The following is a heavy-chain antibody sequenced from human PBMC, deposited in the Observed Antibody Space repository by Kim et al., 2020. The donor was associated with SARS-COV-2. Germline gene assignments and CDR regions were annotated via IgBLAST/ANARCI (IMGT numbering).Heavy chain of an antibody. J-gene: IGHJ4*01. CDR1: GYSFTSYW. V-gene: IGHV5-51*01. CDR3: WRRTVGAAEQKTGHIYYF. CDR2: IYPGDSDT. D-gene: IGHD1-1*01. Sequence: GESLKISCKGSGYSFTSYWIGWVRQMPGKGLEWRWIIYPGDSDTRYSTSFQGQVTISAGKSISTAYLQWSSLKASDTAMYYWWRRTVGAAEQKTGHIYYF.